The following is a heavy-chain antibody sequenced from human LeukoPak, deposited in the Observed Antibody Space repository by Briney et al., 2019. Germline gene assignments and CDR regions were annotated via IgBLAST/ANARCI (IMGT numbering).Heavy chain of an antibody. CDR2: INPSGGST. CDR3: ARTLSPLLLWSFDI. J-gene: IGHJ3*02. D-gene: IGHD3-10*01. Sequence: ASVKVSCKVSGYTLTELSMHWVRQAPGQGLQWMGIINPSGGSTSYAQKFQGRVTMTRDTSTSTVYMELSSLRSEDTAVYYCARTLSPLLLWSFDIWGQGTMVTVSS. V-gene: IGHV1-46*01. CDR1: GYTLTELS.